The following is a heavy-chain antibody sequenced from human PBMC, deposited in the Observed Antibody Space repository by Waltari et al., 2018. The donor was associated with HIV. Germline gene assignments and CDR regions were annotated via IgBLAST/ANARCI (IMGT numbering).Heavy chain of an antibody. CDR1: GFTYSNAW. D-gene: IGHD2-21*01. Sequence: EVQLVESGGGLVKPGEFLRLSCAASGFTYSNAWMSWVRQAPGKGLEWVCRIKSKTDGGTADYAAPVKGRFTISRDDSKNTLYLQMNSLKTEDTAVYYCTTIPFPDYWGQGTLVTVSS. CDR2: IKSKTDGGTA. CDR3: TTIPFPDY. J-gene: IGHJ4*02. V-gene: IGHV3-15*01.